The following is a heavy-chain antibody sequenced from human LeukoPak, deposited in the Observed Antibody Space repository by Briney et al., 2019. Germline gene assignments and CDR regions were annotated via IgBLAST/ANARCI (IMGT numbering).Heavy chain of an antibody. CDR1: GGSISSNY. V-gene: IGHV3-66*01. CDR3: ARSYQLPSRNWFDP. J-gene: IGHJ5*02. D-gene: IGHD2-2*01. Sequence: ETLSLTCTVSGGSISSNYMSWVRQAPGKGLEWVSVIYSGGSTYYADSVKGRFTISRDNSKNTLYLQMNSLRAEDTAVYYCARSYQLPSRNWFDPWGQGTLVTVSS. CDR2: IYSGGST.